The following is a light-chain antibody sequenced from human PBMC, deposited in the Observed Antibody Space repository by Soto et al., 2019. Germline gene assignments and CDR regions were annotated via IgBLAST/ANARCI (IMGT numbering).Light chain of an antibody. CDR3: QQYGSSPIT. V-gene: IGKV3-20*01. CDR1: QSVSSNY. Sequence: EIVLTQSPGTLSLSPGERATRSCGASQSVSSNYLALYQQKHGEAPNVLIYRASIRATGIPDVFTGSGSGTDFTLPISRLEPEDFAVYYCQQYGSSPITFGGGTKV. CDR2: RAS. J-gene: IGKJ4*01.